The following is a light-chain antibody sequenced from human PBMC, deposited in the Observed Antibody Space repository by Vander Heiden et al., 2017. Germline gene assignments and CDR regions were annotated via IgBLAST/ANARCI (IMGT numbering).Light chain of an antibody. J-gene: IGLJ2*01. CDR2: LNSDGSH. CDR1: SGHSSYV. V-gene: IGLV4-69*01. CDR3: QTWGTGTVV. Sequence: QLVLTQSPSAAASLGASVKLTCTLSSGHSSYVIAWHQQQPEKGPRYLMNLNSDGSHSKGDGIPDRFSGSSSGTERSLTISSLQSEDEADYYCQTWGTGTVVFGGGTKLTVL.